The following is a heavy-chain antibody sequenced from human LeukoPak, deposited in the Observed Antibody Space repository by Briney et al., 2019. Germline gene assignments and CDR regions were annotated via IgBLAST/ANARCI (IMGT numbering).Heavy chain of an antibody. V-gene: IGHV4-4*07. CDR2: IYTSGST. D-gene: IGHD2-2*01. CDR3: ASIKFGYCSSTSCPNWFDP. Sequence: SETLSLTCTVSGGSISSYYWSWIRQPAGKGLEWIGRIYTSGSTNYNPSLKGRVTMSVGTSKNQFSLKLSSVTAADTAVYYCASIKFGYCSSTSCPNWFDPWGQGTLVTVSS. J-gene: IGHJ5*02. CDR1: GGSISSYY.